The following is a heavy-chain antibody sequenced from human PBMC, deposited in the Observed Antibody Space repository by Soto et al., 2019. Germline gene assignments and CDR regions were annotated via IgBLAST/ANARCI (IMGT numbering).Heavy chain of an antibody. J-gene: IGHJ4*02. Sequence: QLQLQESGPGLVKPSETLSLTCTVSGGSISSSTYYWGWIRQPPGKGLEWIGSISYSGSTYYNPSLKSRVTISVDTSNNRFSLKVSSVTAADTAVYFCARRAADGPLFDYWGQGALVTVSS. CDR1: GGSISSSTYY. V-gene: IGHV4-39*01. CDR2: ISYSGST. CDR3: ARRAADGPLFDY. D-gene: IGHD6-13*01.